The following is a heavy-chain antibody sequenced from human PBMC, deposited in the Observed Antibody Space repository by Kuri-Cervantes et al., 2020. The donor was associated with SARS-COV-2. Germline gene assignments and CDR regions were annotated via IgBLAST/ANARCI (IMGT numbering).Heavy chain of an antibody. CDR2: IWYDGSNK. D-gene: IGHD1-26*01. Sequence: LSLTCAASGFTFSSYGMHWVRQAPGKGLEWVAVIWYDGSNKYYADSVKGRFTISRDNSKNSLYLQMNSLRDEDTAVYYCASGVYEEWELPGEDYWGQGTLVTVSS. J-gene: IGHJ4*02. V-gene: IGHV3-33*08. CDR3: ASGVYEEWELPGEDY. CDR1: GFTFSSYG.